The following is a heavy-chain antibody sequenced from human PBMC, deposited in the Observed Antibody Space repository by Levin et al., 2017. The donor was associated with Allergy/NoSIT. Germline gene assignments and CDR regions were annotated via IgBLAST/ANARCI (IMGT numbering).Heavy chain of an antibody. CDR1: GGSVSSGSYY. V-gene: IGHV4-61*01. Sequence: PSETLSLTCTVSGGSVSSGSYYWSWIRQPPGKGLEWIGYIYYSGSTNYNPSLKSRVTISVDTSKNQFSLKLSSVTAADTAVYYCARDLDCSSTSCRDSDAFDIWGQGTMVTVSS. CDR2: IYYSGST. J-gene: IGHJ3*02. D-gene: IGHD2-2*01. CDR3: ARDLDCSSTSCRDSDAFDI.